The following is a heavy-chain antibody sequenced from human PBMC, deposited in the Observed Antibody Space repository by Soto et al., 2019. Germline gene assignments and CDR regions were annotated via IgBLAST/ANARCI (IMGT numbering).Heavy chain of an antibody. CDR1: GFTFSSYG. D-gene: IGHD1-26*01. CDR2: ISYDGSNK. J-gene: IGHJ4*02. Sequence: QVQLVESGGGVVQPGRSLRLSCAASGFTFSSYGMHWVRQAPGKGLEWVAIISYDGSNKYYADSVKGRFTISRDNSKNTLYLHMHSLRTEDTAVYYCAKGAYSGSYFDYWGQGTLVTVSS. V-gene: IGHV3-30*18. CDR3: AKGAYSGSYFDY.